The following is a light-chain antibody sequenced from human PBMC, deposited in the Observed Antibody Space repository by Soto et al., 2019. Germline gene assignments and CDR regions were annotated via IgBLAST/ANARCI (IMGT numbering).Light chain of an antibody. CDR1: QSVTSH. Sequence: EIVLTQSPATLSLSPGERATLSCRASQSVTSHLAWYQQKPGQAPRLLIYDASNRATGIPARFSVSGCGTDFTLTICSLEPEDLAVSYCQERYNWPPIAYGQGTRREIK. CDR2: DAS. CDR3: QERYNWPPIA. V-gene: IGKV3-11*01. J-gene: IGKJ5*01.